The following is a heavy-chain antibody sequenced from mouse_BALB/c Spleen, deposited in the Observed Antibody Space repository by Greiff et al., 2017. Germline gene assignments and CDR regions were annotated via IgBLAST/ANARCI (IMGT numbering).Heavy chain of an antibody. D-gene: IGHD2-2*01. J-gene: IGHJ3*01. CDR1: GYSFTSYW. Sequence: EVQLQQSGTVLARPGASVKMSCKASGYSFTSYWMHWVKQRPGQGLEWIGAIYPGNSDTSYNQKFKGKAKLTAVTSASTAYMELSSLTNEDSAVYYCTLYYGYDVFAYWGQGTLVTVSA. V-gene: IGHV1-5*01. CDR2: IYPGNSDT. CDR3: TLYYGYDVFAY.